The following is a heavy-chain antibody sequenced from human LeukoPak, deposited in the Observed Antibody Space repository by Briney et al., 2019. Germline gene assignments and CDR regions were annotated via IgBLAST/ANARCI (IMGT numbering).Heavy chain of an antibody. Sequence: SETLSLTCAVYGGSFSGYYWSWIRQPPGKGLEWIGEINHSGSTNYNPSLKSRVTISVDTPKNQFSLKLSSVTAADTAVYYCARKGYRLRTRGVDYWGQGTLVTVSS. V-gene: IGHV4-34*01. J-gene: IGHJ4*02. CDR3: ARKGYRLRTRGVDY. CDR1: GGSFSGYY. D-gene: IGHD4-17*01. CDR2: INHSGST.